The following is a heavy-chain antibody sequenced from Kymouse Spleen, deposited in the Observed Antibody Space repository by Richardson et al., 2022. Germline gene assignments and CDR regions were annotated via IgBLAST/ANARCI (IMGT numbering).Heavy chain of an antibody. D-gene: IGHD3-10*01. J-gene: IGHJ5*02. Sequence: QVQLQESGPGLVKPSQTLSLTCTVSGGSISSGGYYWSWIRQHPGKGLEWIGYIYYSGSTYYNPSLKSRVTISVDTSKNQFSLKLSSVTAADTAVYYCAGITMVRGVLHWFDPWGQGTLVTVSS. CDR3: AGITMVRGVLHWFDP. V-gene: IGHV4-31*03. CDR2: IYYSGST. CDR1: GGSISSGGYY.